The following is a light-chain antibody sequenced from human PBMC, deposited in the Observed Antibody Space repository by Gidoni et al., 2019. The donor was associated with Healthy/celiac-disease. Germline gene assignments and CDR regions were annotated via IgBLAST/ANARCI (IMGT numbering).Light chain of an antibody. CDR2: DVS. CDR1: SSDVGGYNY. V-gene: IGLV2-14*01. J-gene: IGLJ1*01. Sequence: QSALTQPASVPGSPGQSTTISCTGTSSDVGGYNYVAWYQQHPGKAPKLLLYDVSNRPSGVSNRFSGSKSGNTASLTISGLQAEDDADYYCSSYTSSSSYVFGTGTKVTVL. CDR3: SSYTSSSSYV.